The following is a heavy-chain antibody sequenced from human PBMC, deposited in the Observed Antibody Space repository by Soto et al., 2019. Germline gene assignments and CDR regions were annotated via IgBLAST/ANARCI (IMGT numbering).Heavy chain of an antibody. V-gene: IGHV1-46*01. J-gene: IGHJ4*02. CDR3: ATRDPGHY. CDR2: ISPDGGRT. CDR1: GYTFTTYY. Sequence: QVQLVQSGAEVKKPGASVKVACKASGYTFTTYYMHWVRQAPGQGLEWMGIISPDGGRTSYAQKFQGRVTMTRDTSTSTVYLALSSLRSYDTAVYYWATRDPGHYWGQGTLVTVS.